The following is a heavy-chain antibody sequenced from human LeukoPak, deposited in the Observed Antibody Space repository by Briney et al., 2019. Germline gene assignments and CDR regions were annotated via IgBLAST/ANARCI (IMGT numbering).Heavy chain of an antibody. Sequence: SETLSLTCTVSGGSISSGDDYWSWIRQPPGEGLEWIGYIYYSGSTYYNPSLKSRVTISVDTSKNQFSLKLSSVTAADTAVYYCARDPIAAADPADYWGQGTLVTVSS. J-gene: IGHJ4*02. V-gene: IGHV4-30-4*08. CDR3: ARDPIAAADPADY. CDR1: GGSISSGDDY. CDR2: IYYSGST. D-gene: IGHD6-13*01.